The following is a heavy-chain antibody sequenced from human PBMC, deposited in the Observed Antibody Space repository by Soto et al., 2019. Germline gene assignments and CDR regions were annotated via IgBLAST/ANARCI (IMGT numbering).Heavy chain of an antibody. J-gene: IGHJ6*02. CDR2: FDPEDGET. CDR1: GYTLTELS. D-gene: IGHD5-18*01. V-gene: IGHV1-24*01. Sequence: GASVKVSCKVSGYTLTELSMHWVRQAPGKGLEWMGGFDPEDGETIYAQKFQGRVTMTEDTSTDTAYMELSSLRSEDTAVYYCATGEKIQLWSNYYYGMDVWGQGTTVTV. CDR3: ATGEKIQLWSNYYYGMDV.